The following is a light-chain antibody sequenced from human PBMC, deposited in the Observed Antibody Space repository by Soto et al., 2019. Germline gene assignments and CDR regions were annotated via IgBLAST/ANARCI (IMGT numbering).Light chain of an antibody. CDR1: SSDVGGHNY. J-gene: IGLJ2*01. CDR2: EVN. CDR3: SSFTNSGTVV. V-gene: IGLV2-14*01. Sequence: QSALTQPASVSGSPGQSITISCTGTSSDVGGHNYVSWYQQHPGKAPKNMIYEVNNGPSGVSDRFSGSKSGNTASLTISGLQAEDEAYYYCSSFTNSGTVVFGGGTKVTAL.